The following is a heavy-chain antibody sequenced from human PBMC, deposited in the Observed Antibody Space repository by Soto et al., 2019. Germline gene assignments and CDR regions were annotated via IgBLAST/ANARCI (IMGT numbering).Heavy chain of an antibody. CDR3: ARRVYGYSYAD. CDR2: IYPGDSDT. Sequence: GESLKSSCKGSGYSLTSYWSGWVRQMPGKGLEWMGIIYPGDSDTRYSPSFQGQVTISADKSISTAYLQWSSLKASDTAIYYCARRVYGYSYADWGQGTLVTVSS. D-gene: IGHD5-18*01. J-gene: IGHJ4*02. V-gene: IGHV5-51*01. CDR1: GYSLTSYW.